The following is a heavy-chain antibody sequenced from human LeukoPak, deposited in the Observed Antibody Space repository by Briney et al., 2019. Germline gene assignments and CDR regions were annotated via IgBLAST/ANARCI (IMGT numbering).Heavy chain of an antibody. J-gene: IGHJ4*02. CDR3: AKSIAYGGKQPLGY. CDR2: ISRSGGTI. CDR1: GFTFSTYG. D-gene: IGHD4-23*01. V-gene: IGHV3-48*01. Sequence: GGSLRLSCAASGFTFSTYGMNWVRQAPGKGLEWVSYISRSGGTIYYADSVKGRFTISRDNSKNTLYLQMNSLRAEDTAVYYCAKSIAYGGKQPLGYWGQGTLVTVSS.